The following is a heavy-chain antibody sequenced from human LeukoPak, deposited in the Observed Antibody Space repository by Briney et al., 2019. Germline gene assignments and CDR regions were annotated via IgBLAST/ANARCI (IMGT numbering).Heavy chain of an antibody. CDR1: GGSMDTYF. J-gene: IGHJ3*02. V-gene: IGHV4-4*07. D-gene: IGHD4-17*01. CDR2: IHSSGTT. Sequence: SETLSLTCSVSGGSMDTYFWNWVRQAAGKGLEWLGRIHSSGTTNYNPSLRTRIQMSIDTSKTQFSLRLTSVTAADTAVYYCARVHPDYGIIHDAFDIWGQGTVVTVSS. CDR3: ARVHPDYGIIHDAFDI.